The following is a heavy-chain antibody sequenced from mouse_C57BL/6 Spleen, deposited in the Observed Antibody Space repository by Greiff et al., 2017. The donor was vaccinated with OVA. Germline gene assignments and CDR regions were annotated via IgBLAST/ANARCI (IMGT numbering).Heavy chain of an antibody. V-gene: IGHV10-1*01. D-gene: IGHD2-1*01. CDR3: VRGGNYEAYYAMDY. J-gene: IGHJ4*01. CDR2: LRSKSNNYAT. CDR1: GFSFNTYA. Sequence: EVKLVESGGGLVQPKGSLKLSCAASGFSFNTYAMNWVRQAPGKGLEWVARLRSKSNNYATYYADSVKDRFTISRDDSESMLYLQMNNVKTEDTAMYYCVRGGNYEAYYAMDYWGQGTSVTVSS.